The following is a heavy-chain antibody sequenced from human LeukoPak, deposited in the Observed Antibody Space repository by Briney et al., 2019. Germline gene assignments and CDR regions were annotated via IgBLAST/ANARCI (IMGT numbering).Heavy chain of an antibody. V-gene: IGHV1-2*06. J-gene: IGHJ4*02. CDR2: INPNSGGT. CDR3: ASLSGNGWYSSAFDY. D-gene: IGHD6-19*01. Sequence: ASVKVSCKASGYTFTGYYMHWVRQAPGQGLEWMGRINPNSGGTNYAQKFQGRVTMTRDTSISTAYMELSRLRSDDTAVYYCASLSGNGWYSSAFDYWGQGTLVTVSS. CDR1: GYTFTGYY.